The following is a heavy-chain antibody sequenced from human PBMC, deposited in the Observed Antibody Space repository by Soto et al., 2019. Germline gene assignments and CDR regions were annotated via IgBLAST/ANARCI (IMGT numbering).Heavy chain of an antibody. D-gene: IGHD1-26*01. CDR2: IYYSGST. CDR3: AREGRTYYSVFDN. J-gene: IGHJ4*02. V-gene: IGHV4-4*02. Sequence: PSETLSLTCAVFGGSISNSNWWTWVRQPPGKGLEWIGSIYYSGSTYYNPSLKSRVTISVDTSKRQFSLRLSSLTAADTAVYYCAREGRTYYSVFDNWGQGTLVTVSS. CDR1: GGSISNSNW.